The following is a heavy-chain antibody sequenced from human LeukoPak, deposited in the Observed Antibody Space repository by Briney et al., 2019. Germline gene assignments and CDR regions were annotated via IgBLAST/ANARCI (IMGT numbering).Heavy chain of an antibody. CDR2: IYQSGST. J-gene: IGHJ4*02. CDR1: SGSITSYDYH. Sequence: SETLSLTCTVSSGSITSYDYHWAWIRRPPGKGLEYIGSIYQSGSTHYNPSLKSRVTISVDTSKNQFSLRLNSVTAADTAVYYCARHRGQWIEASLDYWGQGTLVTVSS. V-gene: IGHV4-39*01. D-gene: IGHD5-12*01. CDR3: ARHRGQWIEASLDY.